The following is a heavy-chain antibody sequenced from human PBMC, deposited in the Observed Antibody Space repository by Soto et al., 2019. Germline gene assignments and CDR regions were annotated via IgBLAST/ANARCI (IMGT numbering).Heavy chain of an antibody. Sequence: SETLSLTFTVSGGSIISYYWSWIRQPPGKGLEWIGYIHYSGSTNYNPSLKSRVTIPVDTSKNQFSLKLSSVTAADTAGYYCARYYGGYSDYWGQGTLVTVS. J-gene: IGHJ4*02. CDR1: GGSIISYY. CDR3: ARYYGGYSDY. V-gene: IGHV4-59*08. CDR2: IHYSGST. D-gene: IGHD2-21*01.